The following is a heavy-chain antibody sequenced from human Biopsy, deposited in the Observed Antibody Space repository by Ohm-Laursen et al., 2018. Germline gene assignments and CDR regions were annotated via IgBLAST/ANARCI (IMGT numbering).Heavy chain of an antibody. V-gene: IGHV1-8*01. CDR3: ARWETTLGRSLDS. CDR1: GYTFASHD. CDR2: MSPNTGNT. J-gene: IGHJ4*02. D-gene: IGHD1-26*01. Sequence: SSVKVSCKASGYTFASHDINWVRQATGQGLEWMGWMSPNTGNTVYAQRFQDRVTMTSDTSTGTAYMELTSLASDDTAVYFCARWETTLGRSLDSWGQGTLVAVSS.